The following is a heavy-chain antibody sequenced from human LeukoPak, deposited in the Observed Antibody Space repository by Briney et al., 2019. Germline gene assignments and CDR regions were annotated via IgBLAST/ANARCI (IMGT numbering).Heavy chain of an antibody. CDR3: ARDVGGAGSL. CDR1: GFTFSRYW. V-gene: IGHV3-74*01. D-gene: IGHD3-10*01. J-gene: IGHJ4*02. Sequence: GGSLRLSCAASGFTFSRYWMHWIRQAPGEGLVWVSRIDEHGTTIDYADSVRDRFTISRDNAKNTLYLHMNSLRAEDTAMYYCARDVGGAGSLWGQGSLVTVSS. CDR2: IDEHGTTI.